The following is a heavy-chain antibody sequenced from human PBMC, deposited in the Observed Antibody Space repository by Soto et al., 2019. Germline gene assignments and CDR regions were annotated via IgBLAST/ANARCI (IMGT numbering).Heavy chain of an antibody. CDR1: GGSISSGDYY. CDR2: IYYSGST. D-gene: IGHD5-12*01. J-gene: IGHJ6*02. Sequence: PSETLSLTCTVSGGSISSGDYYWSWIRQPPGKGLEWIGYIYYSGSTYYNPSLKSRVTISVDTSKNQFSLKLSSVTAADTAVYYCARSGVYSGYDVYYYGMDVWGQGTTGTVSS. CDR3: ARSGVYSGYDVYYYGMDV. V-gene: IGHV4-30-4*01.